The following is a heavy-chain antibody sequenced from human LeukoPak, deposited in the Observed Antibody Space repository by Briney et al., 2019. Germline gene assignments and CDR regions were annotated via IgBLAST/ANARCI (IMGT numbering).Heavy chain of an antibody. V-gene: IGHV1-18*01. Sequence: GASGKVSCKTSGHTFTSNGFSWVRQAPGQGLEWMGWISVDNGNTNYAQKLQGRVTMTTDTSTSTAYMELRSLRADDTAVYYCARGPTPPYFDYWGQGTLVTVSS. CDR3: ARGPTPPYFDY. CDR1: GHTFTSNG. J-gene: IGHJ4*02. CDR2: ISVDNGNT.